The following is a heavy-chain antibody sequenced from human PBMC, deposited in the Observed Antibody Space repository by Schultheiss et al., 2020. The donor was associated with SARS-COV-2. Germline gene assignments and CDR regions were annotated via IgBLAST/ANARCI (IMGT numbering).Heavy chain of an antibody. J-gene: IGHJ4*02. CDR1: GYTFTSYD. CDR3: ARVFSDAGYCSSTSCFPFDY. CDR2: INPSGGST. V-gene: IGHV1-46*03. D-gene: IGHD2-2*01. Sequence: ASVKVSCKASGYTFTSYDINWVRQATGQGLEWMGIINPSGGSTSYAQKFQGRVTMTRDTSTSTVYMELSSLRSEDTAVYYCARVFSDAGYCSSTSCFPFDYWGQGTLVTVSS.